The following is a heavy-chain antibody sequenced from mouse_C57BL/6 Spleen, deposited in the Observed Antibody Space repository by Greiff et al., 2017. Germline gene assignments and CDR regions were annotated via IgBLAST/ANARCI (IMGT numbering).Heavy chain of an antibody. CDR3: VRGRQLRLRAMDY. D-gene: IGHD3-2*02. Sequence: EVQGVESGGGLVQPKGSLKLSCAASGFTFNTSAMHWVRQAPGQGLEWVARLRSKSSTYATYYADSVKDRFTISRDESQSMLYLQMNNLKTEDTAMYYCVRGRQLRLRAMDYWGQGTSVTVSS. V-gene: IGHV10-3*01. J-gene: IGHJ4*01. CDR1: GFTFNTSA. CDR2: LRSKSSTYAT.